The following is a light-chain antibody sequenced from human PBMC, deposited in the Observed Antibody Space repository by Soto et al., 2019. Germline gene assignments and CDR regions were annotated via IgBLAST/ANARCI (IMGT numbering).Light chain of an antibody. CDR3: QHHGRSPGVT. J-gene: IGKJ4*01. CDR1: QSVNNRF. Sequence: EIVLTQSPGTLSLSPGERATLSCRASQSVNNRFFARYQQIPGQAPRLLIFGASSRATGIPARFSGSGSGTDFTLTISTLEPEDFAVYYCQHHGRSPGVTFGGGTKVEIK. V-gene: IGKV3-20*01. CDR2: GAS.